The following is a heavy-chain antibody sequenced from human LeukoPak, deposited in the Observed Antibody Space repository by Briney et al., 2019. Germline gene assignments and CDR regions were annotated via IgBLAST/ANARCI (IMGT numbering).Heavy chain of an antibody. Sequence: GGSLRLSCAASGFTFGSYWMHWVRQAPGKGLVWVSRINTDGGSTTYADSVKGRFTISRDNAKNTLYLQMNSLRAEDTAVYYCGRGFSVVPAGIPDYWGLGTLVTVSS. CDR2: INTDGGST. CDR1: GFTFGSYW. D-gene: IGHD2-2*02. V-gene: IGHV3-74*01. CDR3: GRGFSVVPAGIPDY. J-gene: IGHJ4*02.